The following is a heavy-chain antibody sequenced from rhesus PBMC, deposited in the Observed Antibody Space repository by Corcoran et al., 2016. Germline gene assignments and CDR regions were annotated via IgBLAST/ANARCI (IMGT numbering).Heavy chain of an antibody. CDR2: ISFSGST. CDR1: GYSISSGYG. V-gene: IGHV4-122*02. Sequence: QLQLQESGPGLVKPSETLSLTCAVSGYSISSGYGWSWIRQPPGKGLDWIGYISFSGSTSHNPSLKSRVTISRDTSKNQFSLKLSSVTAADTAVYYCARSGYCSGIYCYAYFEFWGQGALVTVSS. CDR3: ARSGYCSGIYCYAYFEF. J-gene: IGHJ1*01. D-gene: IGHD2-27*01.